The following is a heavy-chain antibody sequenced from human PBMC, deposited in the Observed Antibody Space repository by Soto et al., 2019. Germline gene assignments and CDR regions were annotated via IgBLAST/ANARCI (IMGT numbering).Heavy chain of an antibody. V-gene: IGHV3-48*02. CDR3: ARSRGGPFDY. J-gene: IGHJ4*02. CDR2: IRSSNSII. Sequence: EVQLVESGGGLVQPGGSLRLSCAASGFTFSNYSMNWVRQAPGKGLEWVSYIRSSNSIIYYADSVKGRFSISRDNAKNSLYLQMNSLRDEDTAFYYCARSRGGPFDYWGQGTLVSVSS. D-gene: IGHD6-25*01. CDR1: GFTFSNYS.